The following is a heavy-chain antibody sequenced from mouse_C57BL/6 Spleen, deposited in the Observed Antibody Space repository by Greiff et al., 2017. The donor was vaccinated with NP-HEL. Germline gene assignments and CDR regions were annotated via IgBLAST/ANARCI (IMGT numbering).Heavy chain of an antibody. CDR3: AFKYYFDY. Sequence: VQLQQSGPELVKPGASVKISCKASGYAFSSSWMNWVKQRPGKGLEWIGRIYPGDGDTNYNGKFKGKATLTADKSSSTAYMQLSSLTSEDSAVYFCAFKYYFDYWGQGTTLTVSS. CDR1: GYAFSSSW. CDR2: IYPGDGDT. J-gene: IGHJ2*01. V-gene: IGHV1-82*01.